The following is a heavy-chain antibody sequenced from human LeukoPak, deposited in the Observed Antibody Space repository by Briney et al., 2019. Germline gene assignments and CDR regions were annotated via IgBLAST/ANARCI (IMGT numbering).Heavy chain of an antibody. CDR2: ISSSSSTI. J-gene: IGHJ4*02. Sequence: GGSLRLSCAASGFTFSSYSMNWVRQAPGKGLEWVSYISSSSSTIYYADSVKGRFTISRDNAKNSLYLQMNSLRAEDTAVYYCARDGWSPYYYDSSATRGYFDYWGQGTLVTVSP. CDR3: ARDGWSPYYYDSSATRGYFDY. D-gene: IGHD3-22*01. CDR1: GFTFSSYS. V-gene: IGHV3-48*04.